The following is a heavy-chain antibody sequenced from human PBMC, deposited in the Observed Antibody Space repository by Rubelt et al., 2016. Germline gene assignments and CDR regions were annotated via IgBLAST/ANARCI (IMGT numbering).Heavy chain of an antibody. CDR3: ARDHQEYYYDSSGYYEYAFDI. Sequence: GGSLRLSCAASGFTFSSYWMSWVRQAPGKGLEWVANIKQDGSEKYYVDSVKGRFTISRDNAKNSLYLQMNSLRAGDTAVYYCARDHQEYYYDSSGYYEYAFDIWGQGTMVTVSS. J-gene: IGHJ3*02. CDR1: GFTFSSYW. CDR2: IKQDGSEK. V-gene: IGHV3-7*04. D-gene: IGHD3-22*01.